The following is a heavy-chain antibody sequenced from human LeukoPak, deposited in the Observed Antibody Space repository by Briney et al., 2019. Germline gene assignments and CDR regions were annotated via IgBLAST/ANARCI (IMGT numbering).Heavy chain of an antibody. V-gene: IGHV4-31*03. CDR2: IYYSGTT. D-gene: IGHD2-2*01. CDR3: ASSILPDIVVVPDAFDI. CDR1: GGSICSGGYS. J-gene: IGHJ3*02. Sequence: SQNLSLTCTVAGGSICSGGYSWSWLRQHPGKGLEWIGYIYYSGTTYYNPSLKSRVTISVDTSKNQFSLKLSSVTAADTAVYYGASSILPDIVVVPDAFDIWGQGTMVTVSS.